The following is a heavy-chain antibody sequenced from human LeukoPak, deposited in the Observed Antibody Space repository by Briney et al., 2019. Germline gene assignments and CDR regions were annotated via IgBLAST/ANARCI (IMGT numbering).Heavy chain of an antibody. Sequence: GGSLRLSCAASGFTFSSYWMTWVRQAPGKGLEWVACMKEDGSEKYYVDSVKGRFTISRDNAKNSLYLQMNSLRAEDTAVYYCASLRGSMVFFWFDPWGQGTLVTVSS. V-gene: IGHV3-7*01. CDR3: ASLRGSMVFFWFDP. CDR1: GFTFSSYW. CDR2: MKEDGSEK. J-gene: IGHJ5*02. D-gene: IGHD3-10*01.